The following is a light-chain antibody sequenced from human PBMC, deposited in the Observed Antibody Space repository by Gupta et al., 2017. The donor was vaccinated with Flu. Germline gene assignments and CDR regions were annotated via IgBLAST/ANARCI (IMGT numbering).Light chain of an antibody. J-gene: IGKJ5*01. V-gene: IGKV3-20*01. Sequence: GTLALFPGARATRSFVVCQSVTNYYIAWYQQKPGQAPRLLIYGASSRATGIPDRFSGSGSGTXFTLTIXRVEPEDFAVYYCQQCWNSPITFGXGTQLEIK. CDR3: QQCWNSPIT. CDR1: QSVTNYY. CDR2: GAS.